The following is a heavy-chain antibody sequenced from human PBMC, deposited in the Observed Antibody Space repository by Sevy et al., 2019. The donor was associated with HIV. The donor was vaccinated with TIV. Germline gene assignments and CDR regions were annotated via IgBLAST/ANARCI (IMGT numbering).Heavy chain of an antibody. CDR3: ARGVRRVWFGELSTFDY. V-gene: IGHV1-8*01. D-gene: IGHD3-10*01. CDR2: MNPNSGNT. Sequence: AAVTVSCKASGYTFTSYDINWVRQATGQGLEWMGWMNPNSGNTGYAQKFQGRVTMTRNTSISTAYMELSSLRSEDTAVYYCARGVRRVWFGELSTFDYWGQGTLVTVSS. J-gene: IGHJ4*02. CDR1: GYTFTSYD.